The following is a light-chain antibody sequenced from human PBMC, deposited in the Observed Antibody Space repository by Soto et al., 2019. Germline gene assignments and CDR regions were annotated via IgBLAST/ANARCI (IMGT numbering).Light chain of an antibody. CDR3: QQRSNWPPWT. CDR2: DAS. CDR1: QSVSSY. V-gene: IGKV3-11*01. Sequence: EIVLTQSPGTLSLSPGEGATLSCRASQSVSSYLAWYQQKPGQAPRLLIYDASNRATGIPARFSGSGSGTDFTLTISSLEPEDFAVYYCQQRSNWPPWTFGQGTKV. J-gene: IGKJ1*01.